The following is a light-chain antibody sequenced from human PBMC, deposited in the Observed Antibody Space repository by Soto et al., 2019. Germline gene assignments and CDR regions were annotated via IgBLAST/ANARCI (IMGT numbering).Light chain of an antibody. Sequence: ERVMTQSPATLSVSPGERVTLCCRASQSVSSNLAWYQQKPGQAPRLLIYSAFFRATGIPARFSGSGSGTEFTLTISSLQSEDFAVYFCQQYNNWPFTFGPGTKVDIK. J-gene: IGKJ3*01. CDR2: SAF. CDR3: QQYNNWPFT. CDR1: QSVSSN. V-gene: IGKV3-15*01.